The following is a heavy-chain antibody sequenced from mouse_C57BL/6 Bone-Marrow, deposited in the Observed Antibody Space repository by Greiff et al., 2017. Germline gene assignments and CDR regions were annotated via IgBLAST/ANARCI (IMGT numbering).Heavy chain of an antibody. CDR2: ISNGGGST. J-gene: IGHJ2*01. D-gene: IGHD1-1*01. CDR3: ARQGNYYGSSYGYFDY. Sequence: EVQLVESGGGLVQPGGSLKLSCAASGFTFSDYYMYWVRQTPEKRLEWVAYISNGGGSTYYPDTVKGRFTISRANAKNTMYLQMSRLKSEDTAMYYCARQGNYYGSSYGYFDYWGQGTTLTVSS. CDR1: GFTFSDYY. V-gene: IGHV5-12*01.